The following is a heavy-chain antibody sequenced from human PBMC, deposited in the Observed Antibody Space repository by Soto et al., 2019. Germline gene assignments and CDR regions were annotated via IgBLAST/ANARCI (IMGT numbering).Heavy chain of an antibody. D-gene: IGHD5-12*01. CDR1: GFTFSDYY. V-gene: IGHV3-11*01. CDR2: ITSNARSV. Sequence: QVQLVESGGGLDKPGGSLRLSCAGSGFTFSDYYMSWLRQAPGKGLEWLSYITSNARSVSYADSVKGRFTISRDNARASVYLQIDGRRAWDAAVYFCARGRRGGYADFEHCGQGTLVTVSS. J-gene: IGHJ4*02. CDR3: ARGRRGGYADFEH.